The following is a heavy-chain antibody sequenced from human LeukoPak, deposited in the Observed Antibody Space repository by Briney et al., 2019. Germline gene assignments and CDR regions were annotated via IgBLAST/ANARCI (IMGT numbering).Heavy chain of an antibody. CDR3: ARELRRDPY. J-gene: IGHJ4*02. D-gene: IGHD2-15*01. CDR1: GYTFTSFD. CDR2: MNPNTGYA. Sequence: ASVKVSCKTSGYTFTSFDINWVRQATGQGLEWMGYMNPNTGYAGYAQKFQDRVTMTRDTSISTAYMELSSLRSDDTAVYYCARELRRDPYWGQGTLITVSS. V-gene: IGHV1-8*01.